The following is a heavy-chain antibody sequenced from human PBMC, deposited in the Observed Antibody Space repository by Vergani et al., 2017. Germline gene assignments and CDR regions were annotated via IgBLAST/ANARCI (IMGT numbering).Heavy chain of an antibody. J-gene: IGHJ5*02. CDR2: IYYSGST. CDR1: GGSISSSSYY. V-gene: IGHV4-39*01. D-gene: IGHD2-15*01. CDR3: ARFPRYCSGGSCYPNGFDP. Sequence: QLQLQESGPGLVKPSETLSLTCTVSGGSISSSSYYWGWIRQPPGKGLEWIGSIYYSGSTYYNPSLKSRVTISVDTSKNQFSLKLSSVTAADTAVYYCARFPRYCSGGSCYPNGFDPWGQGTLVTVSS.